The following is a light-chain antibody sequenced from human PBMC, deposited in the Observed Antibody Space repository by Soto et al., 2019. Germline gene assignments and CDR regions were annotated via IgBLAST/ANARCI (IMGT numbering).Light chain of an antibody. CDR3: VLYMGSGYWV. J-gene: IGLJ3*02. Sequence: QAVVTQEPSFSVSPGTTVTLTCGLSSGSVSTSHYPNWYRQTPGQAPRPLIYFTSIRSSGVPGRFSGSILGNKAALTITGAQADDESDYYCVLYMGSGYWVFGGGTQLTVL. CDR2: FTS. V-gene: IGLV8-61*01. CDR1: SGSVSTSHY.